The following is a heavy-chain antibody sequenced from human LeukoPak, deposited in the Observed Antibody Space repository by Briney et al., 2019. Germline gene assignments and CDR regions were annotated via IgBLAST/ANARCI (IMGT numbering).Heavy chain of an antibody. CDR3: ASDRGHFYDSSGPGYAFDI. CDR2: IYYSGST. CDR1: GGSISSGGYY. Sequence: PSETLSLTCTVSGGSISSGGYYWSWIRQHPGKGLEWIGYIYYSGSTYYNPSLKSRVTISVDTSKDQFSLKLSSVTAADTAVYYCASDRGHFYDSSGPGYAFDIWGQGTMVTVSS. J-gene: IGHJ3*02. D-gene: IGHD3-22*01. V-gene: IGHV4-31*03.